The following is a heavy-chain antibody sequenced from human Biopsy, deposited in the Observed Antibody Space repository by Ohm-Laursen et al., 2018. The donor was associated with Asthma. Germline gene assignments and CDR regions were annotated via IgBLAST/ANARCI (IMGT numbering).Heavy chain of an antibody. Sequence: SLRLSCAAPGFTLTTYAIHWVRQAPGKGLEWVAVGGSYYDGGLKYYADSVNGRFTVSRDDSKNTLYLQMNSLRPDDTAVYYCARDVMEWYLPAFDFWGQGTLVTVSS. CDR3: ARDVMEWYLPAFDF. V-gene: IGHV3-30-3*01. J-gene: IGHJ4*02. CDR2: GGSYYDGGLK. CDR1: GFTLTTYA. D-gene: IGHD3-3*01.